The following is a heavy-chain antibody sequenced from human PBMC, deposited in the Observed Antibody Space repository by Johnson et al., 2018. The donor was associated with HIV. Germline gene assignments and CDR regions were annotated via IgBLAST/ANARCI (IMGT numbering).Heavy chain of an antibody. Sequence: VQLVESGGGVVRPGGSLRLSCAASGFTFDDYGMSWVRQAPGKGLEWVSGISWNSGSIGYADSVKGRFTISRDNSKNTLYLQMNSLRAEYTAVYYCARITKVGPILSDAFDFWGQGTMVTVSS. CDR3: ARITKVGPILSDAFDF. V-gene: IGHV3-20*04. D-gene: IGHD1-26*01. J-gene: IGHJ3*01. CDR1: GFTFDDYG. CDR2: ISWNSGSI.